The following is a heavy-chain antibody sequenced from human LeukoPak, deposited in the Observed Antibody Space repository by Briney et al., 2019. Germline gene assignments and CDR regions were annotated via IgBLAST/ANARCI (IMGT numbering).Heavy chain of an antibody. D-gene: IGHD7-27*01. V-gene: IGHV3-30*02. CDR2: IRYDGSNH. CDR3: AKDLAWGFDY. J-gene: IGHJ4*02. CDR1: GFTFSGYG. Sequence: PGGSLRLSCAESGFTFSGYGMHWVRQAPGKGLEWVTFIRYDGSNHNYADSVKGRFTISRDNFKNTLYLQMNSLRPEDTALYYCAKDLAWGFDYWGQGTLVTVSS.